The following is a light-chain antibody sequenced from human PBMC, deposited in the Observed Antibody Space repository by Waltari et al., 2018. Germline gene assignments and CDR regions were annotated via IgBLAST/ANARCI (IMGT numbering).Light chain of an antibody. CDR3: QQYDGVVVT. J-gene: IGKJ4*01. Sequence: EIVFTQSPGTLSLSPGEKANPSCRASQSVTSISLSWYQQKLCQAPRLLIYGTYSRAAGIPDRFSGSGSGTDFTLTISRLEPEDFAVYYCQQYDGVVVTFGGGTKVEI. CDR1: QSVTSIS. V-gene: IGKV3-20*01. CDR2: GTY.